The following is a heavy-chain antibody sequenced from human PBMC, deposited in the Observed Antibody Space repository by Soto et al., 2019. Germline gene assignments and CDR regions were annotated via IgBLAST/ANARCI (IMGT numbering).Heavy chain of an antibody. CDR2: IGTSGTNI. CDR1: GFPFGSYE. Sequence: EVQLVESGGGLVQPGGSLRLSCAASGFPFGSYEMHWVRQAPGKGLEWISYIGTSGTNILYADSVKGRFSISRDDAKNSLYLQMNSLRDEDTGVYYCASPQTKVPGDYWGQGTLVTVS. CDR3: ASPQTKVPGDY. J-gene: IGHJ4*02. V-gene: IGHV3-48*03. D-gene: IGHD2-2*01.